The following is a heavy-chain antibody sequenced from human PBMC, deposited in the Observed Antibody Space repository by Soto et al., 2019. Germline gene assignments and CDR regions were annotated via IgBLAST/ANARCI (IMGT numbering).Heavy chain of an antibody. CDR2: ISYDGSNK. J-gene: IGHJ4*02. V-gene: IGHV3-30-3*01. D-gene: IGHD6-19*01. CDR3: ARDPLAGYFDY. Sequence: QVQLVESGGGVVQPGRSLRLSCAASGFTFSSYAMHWVRQAPGKGLDWVAVISYDGSNKYYADSVKGRFTISRDNSKNTLYLQMNSLRAEDTAVYYCARDPLAGYFDYWGQGTLVTVSS. CDR1: GFTFSSYA.